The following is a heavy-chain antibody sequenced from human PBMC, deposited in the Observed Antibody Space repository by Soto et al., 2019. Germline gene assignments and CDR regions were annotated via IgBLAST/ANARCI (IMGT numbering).Heavy chain of an antibody. J-gene: IGHJ6*02. Sequence: GGSLRLSFAASGFTFSSYCMYWVRQAPGKGLEWVAVISYDGSNKYYADSVKGRFTISRDNSKNTLYLQMNSLRAEDTAVYYCAGGYYYYYGMDVWGQGTTVTVSS. V-gene: IGHV3-30*03. CDR3: AGGYYYYYGMDV. D-gene: IGHD2-15*01. CDR2: ISYDGSNK. CDR1: GFTFSSYC.